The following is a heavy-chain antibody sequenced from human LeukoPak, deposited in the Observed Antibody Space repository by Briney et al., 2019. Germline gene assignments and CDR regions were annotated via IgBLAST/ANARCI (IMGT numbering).Heavy chain of an antibody. CDR3: ARGYSSSWLGKFDY. V-gene: IGHV4-59*01. CDR1: GGSISSYY. D-gene: IGHD6-13*01. CDR2: IYYSGST. J-gene: IGHJ4*02. Sequence: SETLSLTXTVSGGSISSYYWSWIRQTPGKGLEWIGYIYYSGSTNYNPSLNSRVTMSVDTSKNQFSLNLNSVAAADTAVYYCARGYSSSWLGKFDYWGQGTLVTISS.